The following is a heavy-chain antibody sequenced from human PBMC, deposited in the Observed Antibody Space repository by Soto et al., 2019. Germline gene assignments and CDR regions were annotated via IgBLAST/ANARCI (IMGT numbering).Heavy chain of an antibody. V-gene: IGHV4-39*01. CDR1: GVSISGSSYY. CDR3: ARHGSS. J-gene: IGHJ5*02. CDR2: IYYSGQT. Sequence: QLQLQESGPGLVKPSETLSLICSVSGVSISGSSYYWGWIRQPPGKGLEWIGSIYYSGQTYYSPSLKSRVTISVDRSKNQFSLNLTSVTATDTAIYYCARHGSSWGQGTLVTVSS.